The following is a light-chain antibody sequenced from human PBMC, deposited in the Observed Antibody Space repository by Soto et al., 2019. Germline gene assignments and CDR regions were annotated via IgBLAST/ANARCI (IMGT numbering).Light chain of an antibody. J-gene: IGKJ3*01. CDR1: QGIQNY. V-gene: IGKV1-27*01. Sequence: DIQMTQSPSSLSASVGDRVTITCRATQGIQNYLAWYQQRPGQVPRLLIYHASTLQSGVPSRFGGSGSGADFTRTITGLQPEDVATYYCQNYYSAVFTFGPGTQVDIK. CDR2: HAS. CDR3: QNYYSAVFT.